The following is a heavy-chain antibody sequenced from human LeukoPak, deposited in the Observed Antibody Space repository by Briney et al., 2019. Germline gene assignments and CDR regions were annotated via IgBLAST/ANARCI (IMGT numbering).Heavy chain of an antibody. D-gene: IGHD3-10*01. CDR1: QFTFSSYD. CDR3: ARGSKWFGELIRRGEYYFDY. CDR2: ISRDGSNK. J-gene: IGHJ4*02. Sequence: GGSLRLSCAASQFTFSSYDMHWVRQAPGKGLDWVAVISRDGSNKKYGDSVKGRFTTSRDNSKNTLYLQMNSPRAEDTAVYYCARGSKWFGELIRRGEYYFDYGGQGTLVTVSS. V-gene: IGHV3-30*03.